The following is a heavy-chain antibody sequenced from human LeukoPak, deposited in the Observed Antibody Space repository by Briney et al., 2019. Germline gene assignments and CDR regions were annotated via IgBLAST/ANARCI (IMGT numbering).Heavy chain of an antibody. CDR3: VKGRMVRGVNAAFDI. Sequence: GGSLTLSCSASGFTFSSYAMHWVRQAPGKGLEYVSAISSNGGSTYYADSVKGRFTKSRDNSKNTLYLQMSSLRAEDTAVYYCVKGRMVRGVNAAFDIWGQGTMVTVSS. J-gene: IGHJ3*02. V-gene: IGHV3-64D*06. D-gene: IGHD3-10*01. CDR2: ISSNGGST. CDR1: GFTFSSYA.